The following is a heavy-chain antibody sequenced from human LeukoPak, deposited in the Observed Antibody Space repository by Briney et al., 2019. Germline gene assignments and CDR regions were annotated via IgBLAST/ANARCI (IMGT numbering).Heavy chain of an antibody. CDR3: ARDSTPVGDAFHI. CDR2: ISGSGGST. V-gene: IGHV3-23*01. Sequence: PGGSLRLSCAVSGFTFSNYAMSWVRQAPGKGLEWVSAISGSGGSTYYADSVKGRFTISRDNSKNTLYLQMNSLRVEDTAVYYCARDSTPVGDAFHIWGQGTMVTVSS. CDR1: GFTFSNYA. J-gene: IGHJ3*02.